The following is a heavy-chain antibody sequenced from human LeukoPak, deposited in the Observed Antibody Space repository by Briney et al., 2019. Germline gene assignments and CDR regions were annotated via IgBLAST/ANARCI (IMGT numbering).Heavy chain of an antibody. Sequence: SETLSLTCTVSGGSISSYYWSWIRQPPGKGLEWIGYIYYSGSTNYNPSLKSRVTISVDTSKNQFSLKLSSVTAADTAVYYCARDRDYGDYGTFDYWGQGTLVTVSS. CDR2: IYYSGST. J-gene: IGHJ4*02. CDR1: GGSISSYY. CDR3: ARDRDYGDYGTFDY. D-gene: IGHD4-17*01. V-gene: IGHV4-59*01.